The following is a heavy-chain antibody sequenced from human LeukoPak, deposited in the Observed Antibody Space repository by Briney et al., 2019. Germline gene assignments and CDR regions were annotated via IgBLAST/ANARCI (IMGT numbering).Heavy chain of an antibody. J-gene: IGHJ1*01. CDR1: GFTFDDYA. V-gene: IGHV3-43*02. Sequence: GGSLRLSCAASGFTFDDYAMHWVRQAPGKGLEWVSLISGDGGSTYYADSVKGRFTISRDNSKNSLYLQMNSLRTGDTALYCCAKEENYYDSSGEPYFQHWGQGTLVTVSS. CDR2: ISGDGGST. CDR3: AKEENYYDSSGEPYFQH. D-gene: IGHD3-22*01.